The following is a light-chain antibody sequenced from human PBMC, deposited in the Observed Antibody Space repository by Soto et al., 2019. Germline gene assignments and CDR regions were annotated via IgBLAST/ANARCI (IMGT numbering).Light chain of an antibody. V-gene: IGLV1-40*01. J-gene: IGLJ3*02. Sequence: QSVLTQPPSVSGAPGQRVTISCTGSSSNIGAGYDVHWYQQLPGTAPKLLIYGNSNRPSGVPYRFSGSKSGTSASLAITGLQAEEEAADYCQSYDSSLSGWVFGGGTKLTVL. CDR2: GNS. CDR1: SSNIGAGYD. CDR3: QSYDSSLSGWV.